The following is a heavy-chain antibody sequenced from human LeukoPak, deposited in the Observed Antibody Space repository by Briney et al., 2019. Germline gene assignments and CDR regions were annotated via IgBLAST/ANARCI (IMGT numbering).Heavy chain of an antibody. CDR3: ARDNSVRDEAWWFNP. CDR1: GGTFISYA. Sequence: SVKVSCKASGGTFISYAISWVRQAPGQGLEWVGGIIPIFGTANYAQKFQGRVTITADESTSTAYMELSSLRSEDTAVYYCARDNSVRDEAWWFNPWGQGTLVTVSS. CDR2: IIPIFGTA. J-gene: IGHJ5*02. V-gene: IGHV1-69*13. D-gene: IGHD5-24*01.